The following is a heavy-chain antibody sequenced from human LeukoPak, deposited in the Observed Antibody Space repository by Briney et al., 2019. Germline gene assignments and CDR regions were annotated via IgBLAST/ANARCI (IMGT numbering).Heavy chain of an antibody. D-gene: IGHD6-19*01. V-gene: IGHV1-69*02. CDR2: IIPILGIA. CDR1: GGTFSSYT. Sequence: SVKVSCLASGGTFSSYTISWVRQAPGQGLEWMGRIIPILGIANYAQKFQGRVTITADKSTSTGYMELSSLRSEDTAVYYCATPEGNSGWYNRVGLDYWGQGTLVTVSS. CDR3: ATPEGNSGWYNRVGLDY. J-gene: IGHJ4*02.